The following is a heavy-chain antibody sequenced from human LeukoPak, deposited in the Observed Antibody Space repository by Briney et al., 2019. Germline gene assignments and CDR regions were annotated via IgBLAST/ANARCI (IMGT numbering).Heavy chain of an antibody. Sequence: ASVKVSCKASGYTFTGYYMHWVRQAPGQGLEWMGWINPNSGGTNYAQKFQGRVTMTRDTSISTAYMELSRLRSDDTAVYYCARGIKVGARSDFDYWGQGTLVTVSS. CDR2: INPNSGGT. V-gene: IGHV1-2*02. J-gene: IGHJ4*02. CDR1: GYTFTGYY. D-gene: IGHD1-26*01. CDR3: ARGIKVGARSDFDY.